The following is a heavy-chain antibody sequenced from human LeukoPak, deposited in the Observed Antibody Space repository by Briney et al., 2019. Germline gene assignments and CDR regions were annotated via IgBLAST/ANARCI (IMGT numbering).Heavy chain of an antibody. CDR3: AREGRADYGDYVWDAFDI. J-gene: IGHJ3*02. D-gene: IGHD4-17*01. Sequence: GGSLRLSCAGSGFTFSNYSINWVRQAPGKGLEWVSSISPSSHYIYYADSVRGRFTISRDNARNSLYLQMNSLRAEDTAVYYCAREGRADYGDYVWDAFDIWGQGTMVTVSS. CDR2: ISPSSHYI. V-gene: IGHV3-21*01. CDR1: GFTFSNYS.